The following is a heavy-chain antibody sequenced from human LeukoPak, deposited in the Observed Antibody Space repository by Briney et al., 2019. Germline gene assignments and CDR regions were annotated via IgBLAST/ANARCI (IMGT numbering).Heavy chain of an antibody. J-gene: IGHJ5*02. CDR2: IYYSGST. D-gene: IGHD3-10*01. CDR3: ARDRGYGSGIT. V-gene: IGHV4-59*01. CDR1: DGSISSYY. Sequence: SETLSLTCTDSDGSISSYYWRWIRQPPGKGLEWIGYIYYSGSTNYNPSLESRVTISVDTSKNQFSLKLSSVTAADTAVYYCARDRGYGSGITWGQGTLVTVSS.